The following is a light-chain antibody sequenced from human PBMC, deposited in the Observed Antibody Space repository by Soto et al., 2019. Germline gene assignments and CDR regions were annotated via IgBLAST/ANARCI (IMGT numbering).Light chain of an antibody. J-gene: IGKJ4*01. V-gene: IGKV3-20*01. CDR2: GVS. Sequence: EVVLTQSPGTLSLSPGERVTLSCRASQSVTSSYLAWYQQKPGQAPRLLIYGVSSRATGIPDRFSGSGAGTDFTLTISRLEPEDFAVYYCQQYGDSPLTFGGGTKVDIK. CDR3: QQYGDSPLT. CDR1: QSVTSSY.